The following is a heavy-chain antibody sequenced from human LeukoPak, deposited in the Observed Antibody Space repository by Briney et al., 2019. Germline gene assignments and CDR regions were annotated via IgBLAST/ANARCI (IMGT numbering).Heavy chain of an antibody. D-gene: IGHD6-6*01. CDR2: ISYDGSNK. J-gene: IGHJ3*02. Sequence: GGSLRLSCAASGFTFSSYAMHWVRQAPGKGLEWVAVISYDGSNKYYADSVKGRFTISRDNSKNTLYLQMNSLRAEDTAVYYCGRVGGRSKAAKGDAFDIWGQGTMVTVSS. CDR3: GRVGGRSKAAKGDAFDI. CDR1: GFTFSSYA. V-gene: IGHV3-30-3*01.